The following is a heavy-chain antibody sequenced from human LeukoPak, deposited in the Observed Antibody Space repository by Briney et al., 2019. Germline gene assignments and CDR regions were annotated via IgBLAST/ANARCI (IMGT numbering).Heavy chain of an antibody. J-gene: IGHJ4*02. V-gene: IGHV5-51*01. CDR2: TYPYDSET. CDR1: GYSFTGFW. D-gene: IGHD5-18*01. CDR3: ARHIGYSAWNPDY. Sequence: GDPLKISCKPSGYSFTGFWIGWVGQMPGKGLGWMRITYPYDSETRYSPSFQGQVTISADKSISTAYLQWSSLKVSDTAMYYCARHIGYSAWNPDYWGQGTLVSVSS.